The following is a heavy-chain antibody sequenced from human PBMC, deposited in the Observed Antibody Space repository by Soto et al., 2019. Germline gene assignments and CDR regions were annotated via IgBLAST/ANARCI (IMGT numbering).Heavy chain of an antibody. J-gene: IGHJ4*02. CDR1: GFSFSSYS. CDR3: ARDRHYAFDY. Sequence: EVQLVESGGGLVQPGGSLRLSCAASGFSFSSYSMNWVRQAPGKGLEWISYISSSSTTIFYAYSVTGRFTVSRDTAKNSLYLQMSSLRAEDTAVYYCARDRHYAFDYWGQGTLVTVSS. V-gene: IGHV3-48*01. D-gene: IGHD4-17*01. CDR2: ISSSSTTI.